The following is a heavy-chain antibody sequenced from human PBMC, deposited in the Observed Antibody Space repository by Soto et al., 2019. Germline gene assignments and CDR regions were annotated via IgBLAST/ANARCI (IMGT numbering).Heavy chain of an antibody. V-gene: IGHV4-38-2*01. D-gene: IGHD1-26*01. J-gene: IGHJ3*01. CDR2: IYDSGTT. CDR1: RHPISSTYF. CDR3: ASKWGARRVGPFDV. Sequence: PSVTRSLNWDVARHPISSTYFRGWIRQPPGKGLEWMGTIYDSGTTHYNPSLKSRVTISVDTSKNQFSLKLSSVTAADTAVYFCASKWGARRVGPFDVWGHGTMVTVS.